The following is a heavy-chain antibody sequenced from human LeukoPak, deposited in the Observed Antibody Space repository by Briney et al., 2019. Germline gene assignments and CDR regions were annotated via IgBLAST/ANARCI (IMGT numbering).Heavy chain of an antibody. CDR3: ARDHYDYVWGSYRSFDY. CDR1: GGTFSSYA. D-gene: IGHD3-16*02. Sequence: ASVKVSCKASGGTFSSYAVSWVRQAPGQGLEWMGGIIPIFGTANYAQKFQGRVTITTDESTSTAYVELSSLRSEDTAVYYCARDHYDYVWGSYRSFDYWGQGTLVTVSS. CDR2: IIPIFGTA. J-gene: IGHJ4*02. V-gene: IGHV1-69*05.